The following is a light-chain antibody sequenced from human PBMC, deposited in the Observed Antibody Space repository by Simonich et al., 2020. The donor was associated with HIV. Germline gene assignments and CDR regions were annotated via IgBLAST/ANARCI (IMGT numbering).Light chain of an antibody. Sequence: EIVMTQSPATLSVSPGERATLSCRASQSVSRNLAWYQQKHGQAPRLLLHGASTRATGSPARFSGSGSGTEFTLTISSRQSEEFAVSYCQQYNKWTPYTFGQGTKLEIK. CDR3: QQYNKWTPYT. J-gene: IGKJ2*01. CDR2: GAS. CDR1: QSVSRN. V-gene: IGKV3-15*01.